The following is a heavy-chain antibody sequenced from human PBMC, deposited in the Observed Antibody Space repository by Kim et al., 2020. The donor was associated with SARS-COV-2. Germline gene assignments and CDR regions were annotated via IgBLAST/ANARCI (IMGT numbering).Heavy chain of an antibody. J-gene: IGHJ6*02. CDR3: ATAAAVVVPAAGYYYYYYGMDV. D-gene: IGHD2-2*01. CDR2: FDPEDGET. Sequence: ASVKVSCKVSGYTLTELSMHWVRQAPGKGLEWMVGFDPEDGETIYAQKFQGRVTMTEDTSTDTAYMELSSLRSEDTAVYYCATAAAVVVPAAGYYYYYYGMDVWGQGTTVTVSS. CDR1: GYTLTELS. V-gene: IGHV1-24*01.